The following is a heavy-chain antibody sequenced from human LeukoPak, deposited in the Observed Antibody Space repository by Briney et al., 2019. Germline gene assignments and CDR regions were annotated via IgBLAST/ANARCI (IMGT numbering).Heavy chain of an antibody. V-gene: IGHV3-48*03. Sequence: GGSLRLSCAASGLTFSSYEMNWVRQAPGKGLEWVSYISSSGSTIYYADSVKGRFTISRDNAKNSLYLQMNSLRAEDTAVYYCARVFGIKGYFDYWGQGTLVTVSS. CDR3: ARVFGIKGYFDY. CDR2: ISSSGSTI. D-gene: IGHD1-14*01. J-gene: IGHJ4*02. CDR1: GLTFSSYE.